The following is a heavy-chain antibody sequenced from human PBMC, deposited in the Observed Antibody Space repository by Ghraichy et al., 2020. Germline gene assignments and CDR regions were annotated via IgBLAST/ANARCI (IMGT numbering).Heavy chain of an antibody. CDR3: PRGSWTWVWMHC. V-gene: IGHV3-7*01. Sequence: GGSLRLSCAVSGFTINSYWMTWVRQAPGKGLEWVAQISDTGSDKDYVDSVKGRFTISRDRAKNSLHLQMNNLRAEDTADFYCPRGSWTWVWMHCLGQGTLVTVSA. CDR1: GFTINSYW. J-gene: IGHJ4*02. CDR2: ISDTGSDK. D-gene: IGHD3-10*01.